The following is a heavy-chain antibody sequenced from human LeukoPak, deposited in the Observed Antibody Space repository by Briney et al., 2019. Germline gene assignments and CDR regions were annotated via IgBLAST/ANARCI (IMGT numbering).Heavy chain of an antibody. V-gene: IGHV3-30-3*01. J-gene: IGHJ3*02. Sequence: GGSLRLSFAASGFTFSSYAMHWVRQAPGKGLEWVAVISYDGSNKYYADSVKGRFTTSRDNAKNTLFLQMNSLRAEDTAVYYCAREDTAMPDAFDIWGQGTMVTVSS. D-gene: IGHD5-18*01. CDR2: ISYDGSNK. CDR3: AREDTAMPDAFDI. CDR1: GFTFSSYA.